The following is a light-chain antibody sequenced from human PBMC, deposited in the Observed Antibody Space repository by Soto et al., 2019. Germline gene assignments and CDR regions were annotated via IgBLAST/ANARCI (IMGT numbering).Light chain of an antibody. V-gene: IGKV3-15*01. CDR2: GAS. J-gene: IGKJ1*01. CDR3: QQYTNWRGT. Sequence: EIVMTQSPSTLSVSPGERATLSCRASQSVSSNLAWYQQKPGQAPRLLIYGASTRATGIPARFSGSRSGTEFTLTISSLQSEDFAVYYSQQYTNWRGTFGQGTKLEI. CDR1: QSVSSN.